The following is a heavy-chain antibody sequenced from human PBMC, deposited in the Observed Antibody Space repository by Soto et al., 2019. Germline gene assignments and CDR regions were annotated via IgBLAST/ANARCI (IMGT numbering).Heavy chain of an antibody. D-gene: IGHD2-21*01. V-gene: IGHV3-30*18. CDR1: GFTFSPYA. CDR3: AKDKFSDLIHYLDS. Sequence: QVQLVESGGGVVQPGGSLRLSCAASGFTFSPYAMHWVRQAPGKGLEWVAVMPNDGITKLYADSVKGRFTISRDNSKSTLYLQMNSLRPEDTAVYYCAKDKFSDLIHYLDSWGQGTLVTVSS. J-gene: IGHJ4*02. CDR2: MPNDGITK.